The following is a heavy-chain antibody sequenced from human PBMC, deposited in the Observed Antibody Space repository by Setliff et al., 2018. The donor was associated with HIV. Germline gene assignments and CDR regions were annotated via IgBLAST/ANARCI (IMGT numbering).Heavy chain of an antibody. V-gene: IGHV5-51*01. CDR3: ARQAAAFDI. D-gene: IGHD6-25*01. CDR2: IYPGDTDT. J-gene: IGHJ3*02. Sequence: GESLTISCKGSGHSFNSYWIGWVRQMAGKGLEWMGIIYPGDTDTRYSLSFQGQVTISADKSISTAYLQWSSLKASDTAMYYCARQAAAFDIWGQGTMVTVSS. CDR1: GHSFNSYW.